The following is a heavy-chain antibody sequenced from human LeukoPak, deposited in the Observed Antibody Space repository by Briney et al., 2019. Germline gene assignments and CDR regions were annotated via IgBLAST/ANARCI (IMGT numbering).Heavy chain of an antibody. D-gene: IGHD2-2*01. CDR2: IKSKTDGGTT. CDR1: GFTFSNAW. Sequence: GGSLRLSCAASGFTFSNAWMSWVRQAPGKGLEWVGRIKSKTDGGTTDYAAPVKGRFTISRDDSKNTLYLQVNSLKTEDTAVYYCTTEPIGYCSSTSCYDYFDYWGQGTLVTVSS. J-gene: IGHJ4*02. V-gene: IGHV3-15*01. CDR3: TTEPIGYCSSTSCYDYFDY.